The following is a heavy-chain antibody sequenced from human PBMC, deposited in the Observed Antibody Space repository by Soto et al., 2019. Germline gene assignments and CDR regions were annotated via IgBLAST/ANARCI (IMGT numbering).Heavy chain of an antibody. CDR3: ARDFFPPYNWNDPPEYYFDY. CDR1: GYTFTSYY. J-gene: IGHJ4*02. V-gene: IGHV1-46*01. D-gene: IGHD1-20*01. CDR2: INPSGGST. Sequence: ASVKVSCKASGYTFTSYYMHWVRQAPGQGLEWMGIINPSGGSTSYAQKFKGRVTMTRDTSTSTVYMELSSLRSEDTAVYYCARDFFPPYNWNDPPEYYFDYWGQGTLVTVSS.